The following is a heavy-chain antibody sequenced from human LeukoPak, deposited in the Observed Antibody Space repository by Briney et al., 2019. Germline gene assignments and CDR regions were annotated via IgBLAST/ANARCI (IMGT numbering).Heavy chain of an antibody. CDR1: GFTFSSYS. D-gene: IGHD6-6*01. Sequence: PGGSLRLSCAASGFTFSSYSMNWVRQAPGKGLEWVSSISSSSSYIYYADSVKGRFTISRDNAKNSLYLQMNSLRAEDTAVYYCARANPRYSSSSAVWFDPWGQGTLVTVSS. V-gene: IGHV3-21*01. J-gene: IGHJ5*02. CDR3: ARANPRYSSSSAVWFDP. CDR2: ISSSSSYI.